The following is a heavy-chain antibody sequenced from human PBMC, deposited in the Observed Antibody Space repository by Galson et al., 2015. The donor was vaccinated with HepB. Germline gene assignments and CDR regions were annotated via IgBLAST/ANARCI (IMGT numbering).Heavy chain of an antibody. V-gene: IGHV3-48*02. CDR3: ARGQWLVRYAFDI. D-gene: IGHD6-19*01. CDR1: GFTFSSYT. Sequence: SLRLSCAASGFTFSSYTMNWVRQAPGKGLEWVSYISSSSTSIYYADSVKGRFTISRDNAKNSLYLQMNSLRDEDTAVYYCARGQWLVRYAFDIWGQGTMVTVSS. CDR2: ISSSSTSI. J-gene: IGHJ3*02.